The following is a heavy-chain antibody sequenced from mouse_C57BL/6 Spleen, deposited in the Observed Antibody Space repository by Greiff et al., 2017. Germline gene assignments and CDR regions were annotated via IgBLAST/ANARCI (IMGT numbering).Heavy chain of an antibody. D-gene: IGHD1-1*01. CDR3: ARITTVVAEAMDY. CDR2: INPSTGGT. V-gene: IGHV1-42*01. J-gene: IGHJ4*01. CDR1: GYSFTGYY. Sequence: DVKLVESGPELVKPGASVKISCKASGYSFTGYYMNWVKQSPETSLEWIGEINPSTGGTTYNQKFKAKATLTVDKSSSTAYMQLKSLTSEDSAVDYCARITTVVAEAMDYWGQGTSVTVSS.